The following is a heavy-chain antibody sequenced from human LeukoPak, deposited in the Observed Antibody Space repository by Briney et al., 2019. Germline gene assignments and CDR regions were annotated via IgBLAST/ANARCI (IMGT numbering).Heavy chain of an antibody. CDR2: ISGSGGST. CDR1: GFTFSSYA. CDR3: ASSYYYDSGSYYIYYYGMDV. Sequence: GGSLRLSCAASGFTFSSYAMSWVRQAPGKGLERVSAISGSGGSTYYADSVKGRFTISRDNSKNTLYLQMNSLRAEDTAVYYCASSYYYDSGSYYIYYYGMDVWGQGTTVTVSS. J-gene: IGHJ6*02. V-gene: IGHV3-23*01. D-gene: IGHD3-10*01.